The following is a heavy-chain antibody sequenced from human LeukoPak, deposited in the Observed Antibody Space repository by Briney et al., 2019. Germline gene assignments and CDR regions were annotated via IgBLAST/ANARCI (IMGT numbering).Heavy chain of an antibody. CDR1: GGSISSYY. CDR2: IYTSGST. D-gene: IGHD3-10*01. CDR3: ARTTMVRGIGSYYYYGMDV. V-gene: IGHV4-4*07. Sequence: SETLSLTCTVSGGSISSYYWSWIRQPAGKGLEWIGRIYTSGSTNYNPSLKSRVTMSVDTSKNQFSLKLSSVTAADTAVYYCARTTMVRGIGSYYYYGMDVWGQGTTVTVSS. J-gene: IGHJ6*02.